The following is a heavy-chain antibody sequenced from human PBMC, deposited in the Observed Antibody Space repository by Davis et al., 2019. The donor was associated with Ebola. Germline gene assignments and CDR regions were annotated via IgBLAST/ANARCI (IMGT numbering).Heavy chain of an antibody. V-gene: IGHV5-51*01. D-gene: IGHD6-6*01. CDR1: GYSFTSYW. CDR2: IYPGDSDT. Sequence: GESLKISCKGSGYSFTSYWIGWVRQLPGKGLEWMGIIYPGDSDTKYSPSFQGQVTISADKSISTAYLQWSSLKASDTAMYYCARQPSIAALSSIDYWGQGTLVTVSS. CDR3: ARQPSIAALSSIDY. J-gene: IGHJ4*02.